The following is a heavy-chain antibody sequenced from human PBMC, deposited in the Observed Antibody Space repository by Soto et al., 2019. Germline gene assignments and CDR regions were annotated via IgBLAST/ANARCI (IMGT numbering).Heavy chain of an antibody. J-gene: IGHJ4*02. D-gene: IGHD2-15*01. CDR2: IYYSGST. CDR3: ARETHVAALDY. CDR1: GGSISSGDYY. V-gene: IGHV4-30-4*01. Sequence: SETLSLTCTVSGGSISSGDYYWRWIRQPPGKGLEWIGYIYYSGSTYYNPSLKSRVTISVDTSKNQFSLKLSSVTAADAAVYYCARETHVAALDYWGQGALVTVYS.